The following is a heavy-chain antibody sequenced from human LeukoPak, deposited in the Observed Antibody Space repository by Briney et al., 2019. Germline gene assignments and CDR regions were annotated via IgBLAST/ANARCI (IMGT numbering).Heavy chain of an antibody. CDR2: INPSGGST. CDR1: GYTFTSYD. V-gene: IGHV1-46*01. CDR3: ARAGATEGDY. D-gene: IGHD1-14*01. J-gene: IGHJ4*02. Sequence: ASVKVSCKASGYTFTSYDINWVRQATGQGLEWMGIINPSGGSTTYAQKFQGRDTMTRDMSTSTVYMELSSLTSEDTAVYYCARAGATEGDYWGQGTLVTVSS.